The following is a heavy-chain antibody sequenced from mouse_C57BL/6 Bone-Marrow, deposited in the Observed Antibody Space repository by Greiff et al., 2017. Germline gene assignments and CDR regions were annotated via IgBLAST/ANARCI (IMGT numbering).Heavy chain of an antibody. J-gene: IGHJ2*01. D-gene: IGHD4-1*01. CDR3: ARSGPLGRRFDY. CDR2: IYPTSGRT. CDR1: GYTFTSYW. V-gene: IGHV1-55*01. Sequence: VQLQQSGAELVKPGASVKMSCKASGYTFTSYWITWVKQRPGQGLEWIGDIYPTSGRTNYNEKFKSKAILTVDTSSNTAYMQLSSLTSEDSAVFYGARSGPLGRRFDYWGQGTTLTVSA.